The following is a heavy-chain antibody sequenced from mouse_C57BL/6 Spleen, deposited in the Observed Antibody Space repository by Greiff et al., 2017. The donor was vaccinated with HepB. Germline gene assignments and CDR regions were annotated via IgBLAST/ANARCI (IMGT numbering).Heavy chain of an antibody. CDR1: GYSITSGYY. V-gene: IGHV3-6*01. J-gene: IGHJ1*03. CDR3: ARDGKGDFDV. Sequence: EVQLQESGPGLVKPSQSLSLTCSVTGYSITSGYYWNWIRQFPGNKLEWMGYISYDGSNNYNPSLKNRISITRDTSKNQFFLKLNSVTTEDTATYYCARDGKGDFDVWGTGTTVTVSS. CDR2: ISYDGSN.